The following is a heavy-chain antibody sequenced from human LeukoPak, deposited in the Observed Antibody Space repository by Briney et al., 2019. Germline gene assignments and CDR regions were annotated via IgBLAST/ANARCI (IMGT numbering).Heavy chain of an antibody. CDR1: GFSLRTVGMR. J-gene: IGHJ4*02. CDR3: ARIPPYSSGWYYFDY. V-gene: IGHV2-70*04. Sequence: SGPTLVKSTQTLTLTCTFPGFSLRTVGMRVSWIRQPPGKALEWLARIDWDDDKFYSTSLKTRLSISKDTSKNQVVLTMTNMDPVDTATYYCARIPPYSSGWYYFDYWGQGTLVTVSS. CDR2: IDWDDDK. D-gene: IGHD6-19*01.